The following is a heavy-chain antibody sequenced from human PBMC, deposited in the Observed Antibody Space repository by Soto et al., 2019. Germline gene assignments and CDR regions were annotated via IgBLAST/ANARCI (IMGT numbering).Heavy chain of an antibody. CDR2: ISGSGGST. V-gene: IGHV3-23*01. Sequence: EVQLLESGGGLVQPGGSLRLSCAASGFTFSSYAMSWVRQAPGKGLEWVSAISGSGGSTYYADYVKGRLTISGDNTKSTVYMQMNSLTAVDTAVYYCAKDLMVRGVKLTLFDYWGQGTLVTVSS. CDR3: AKDLMVRGVKLTLFDY. D-gene: IGHD3-10*01. CDR1: GFTFSSYA. J-gene: IGHJ4*02.